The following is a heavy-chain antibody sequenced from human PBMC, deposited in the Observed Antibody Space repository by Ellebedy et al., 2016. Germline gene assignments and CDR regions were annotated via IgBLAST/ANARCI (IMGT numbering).Heavy chain of an antibody. CDR3: ARGISTMNP. CDR2: IYATGSA. J-gene: IGHJ5*02. Sequence: SETLSLTCTVSGASISSYYWSWIRQPPGKGLEWIGYIYATGSAIYNPSLESRVTISVDTSKNQFSLKVKSVTAADTAVYYCARGISTMNPWGQGTLVTVSS. D-gene: IGHD3-22*01. CDR1: GASISSYY. V-gene: IGHV4-59*01.